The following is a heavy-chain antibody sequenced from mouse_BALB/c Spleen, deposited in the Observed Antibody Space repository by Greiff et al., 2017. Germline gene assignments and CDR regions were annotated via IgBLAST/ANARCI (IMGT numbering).Heavy chain of an antibody. CDR3: ARGGSDAMDY. J-gene: IGHJ4*01. CDR1: GFSLTSYG. CDR2: IWAGGST. V-gene: IGHV2-9*02. Sequence: QVQLKESGPGLVAPSQSLSITCTASGFSLTSYGVHWVRQPPGKGLEWLGVIWAGGSTNYISALMSRLSISKDNSKSQVFLRMNSLQTDDTAMYYCARGGSDAMDYWGQGTSVTVSS.